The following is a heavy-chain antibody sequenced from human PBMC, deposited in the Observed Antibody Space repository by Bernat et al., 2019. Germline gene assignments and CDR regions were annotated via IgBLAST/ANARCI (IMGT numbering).Heavy chain of an antibody. CDR3: ARHFRGYCDWLSYNWFDP. CDR1: GGSISSSSYY. Sequence: QLQLQESGPGLVKPSETLSLTCTVSGGSISSSSYYWGWIRQPPGKGLEWIGSIYYSGSTYYNPSLKSRVTISVDTSKNQFSLKLSSVTAADTAVYYCARHFRGYCDWLSYNWFDPWGQGTLVTVSS. V-gene: IGHV4-39*01. CDR2: IYYSGST. J-gene: IGHJ5*02. D-gene: IGHD3-9*01.